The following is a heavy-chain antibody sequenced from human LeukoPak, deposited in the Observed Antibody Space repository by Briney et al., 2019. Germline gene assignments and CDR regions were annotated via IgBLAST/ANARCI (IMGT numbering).Heavy chain of an antibody. D-gene: IGHD6-19*01. V-gene: IGHV3-15*01. CDR1: GFTFSNAW. Sequence: PGGSLRLSCEVSGFTFSNAWMSWVRQAPGEGLEWVGRVKSKTDGGTTDYGAPVKGRFTISRDDSKNTLYLQMNNLKTEDTAVYYCTTERRESSGWYNWCFDYWGQGTLVTVSS. CDR2: VKSKTDGGTT. J-gene: IGHJ4*02. CDR3: TTERRESSGWYNWCFDY.